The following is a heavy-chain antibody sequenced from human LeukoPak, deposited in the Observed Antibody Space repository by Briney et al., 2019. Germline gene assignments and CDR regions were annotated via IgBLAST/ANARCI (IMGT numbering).Heavy chain of an antibody. J-gene: IGHJ4*02. V-gene: IGHV3-66*01. Sequence: GGSLRLSCAASGLTVGFKCMSWVRQAPGKGLEWVSIIYSGGSPYYADSVKGRFTVSRDTSKNTLYLQMNSLGAEDTAVYYCATRPDGNDVPYFDYWGQGTLVTVSS. D-gene: IGHD5-12*01. CDR2: IYSGGSP. CDR3: ATRPDGNDVPYFDY. CDR1: GLTVGFKC.